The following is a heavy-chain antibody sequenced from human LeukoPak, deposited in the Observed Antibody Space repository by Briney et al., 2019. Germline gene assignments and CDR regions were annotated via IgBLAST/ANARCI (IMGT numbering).Heavy chain of an antibody. J-gene: IGHJ6*03. CDR2: IYYSGST. Sequence: SETLSLTCTVSGGSISSYYWSWIRQPPGKGLEWIGYIYYSGSTNYNPSLKSRVTISVDTSKNQFSLKLSSVTAADTAVYYYARVSSGYSGYDYTYYYYYMDVWGKGTTVTISS. D-gene: IGHD5-12*01. CDR1: GGSISSYY. CDR3: ARVSSGYSGYDYTYYYYYMDV. V-gene: IGHV4-59*01.